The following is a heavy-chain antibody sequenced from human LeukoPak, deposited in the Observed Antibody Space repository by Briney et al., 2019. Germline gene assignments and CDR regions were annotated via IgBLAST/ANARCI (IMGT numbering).Heavy chain of an antibody. Sequence: GGSLRLSCAASGFTSSSYAMSWVRQAPGKGLEWVSAISGSAGSTYYADSVKGRFTISRDNSKNTLYLQMNSLRAEDTAVYYCAKFGAALPQKRLGTNTFDYWGQGTLVTVPS. CDR1: GFTSSSYA. D-gene: IGHD6-6*01. J-gene: IGHJ4*02. V-gene: IGHV3-23*01. CDR3: AKFGAALPQKRLGTNTFDY. CDR2: ISGSAGST.